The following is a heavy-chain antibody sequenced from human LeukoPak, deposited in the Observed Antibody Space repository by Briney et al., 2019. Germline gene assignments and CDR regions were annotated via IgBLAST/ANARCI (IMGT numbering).Heavy chain of an antibody. Sequence: SETLSLTCAVYGGSFSGYYWSWIRQPPGKGLEWIGEIDHSGSTNYNPSLKSRVTISVDTSKNQFSLKLSSVTAADTAVYYCARGVYGGSSSWYGSPYYFDYWGQGTLVTVSS. CDR3: ARGVYGGSSSWYGSPYYFDY. CDR1: GGSFSGYY. CDR2: IDHSGST. D-gene: IGHD6-13*01. V-gene: IGHV4-34*01. J-gene: IGHJ4*02.